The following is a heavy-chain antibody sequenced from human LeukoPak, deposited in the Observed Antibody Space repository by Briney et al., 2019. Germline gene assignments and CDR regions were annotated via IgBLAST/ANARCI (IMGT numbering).Heavy chain of an antibody. CDR1: GFTFSSYG. V-gene: IGHV3-30*02. CDR2: IRSDGSNK. J-gene: IGHJ5*02. CDR3: AKDAQVYSTYDWRWFDP. Sequence: GGSLRLSSAASGFTFSSYGMHWVRQAPGKGLEWVTFIRSDGSNKYHADSVKGRFTISRDNSKNTLYLQMNSLRAEDTAIYYCAKDAQVYSTYDWRWFDPWGQGTLVTVSS. D-gene: IGHD4-11*01.